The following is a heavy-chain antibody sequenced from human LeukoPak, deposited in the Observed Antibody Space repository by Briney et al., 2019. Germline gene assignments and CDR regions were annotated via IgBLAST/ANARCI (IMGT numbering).Heavy chain of an antibody. V-gene: IGHV3-7*01. CDR3: ARDPDTLLGANFQY. CDR2: IKQDGSMK. D-gene: IGHD1-26*01. CDR1: GFTFSSDR. Sequence: GGSLRLSCSASGFTFSSDRMNWVRHAPGKGREGVANIKQDGSMKYYVVSVKGRYTISRDNAKNSLYLQMDSLTAEDTAVYYCARDPDTLLGANFQYWGQGTLVTVSS. J-gene: IGHJ4*02.